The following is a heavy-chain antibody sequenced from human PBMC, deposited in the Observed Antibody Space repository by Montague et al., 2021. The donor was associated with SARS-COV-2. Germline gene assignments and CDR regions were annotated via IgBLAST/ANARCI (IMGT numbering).Heavy chain of an antibody. Sequence: SETLSLTCTVSGGSISSSSYCWVWLRPPPGKGLEWIVSLYYSGSSYSNPSLQIRVTISVYTTKNQFSLNLSSVTAADTAVYSCARHGKTRIAMIVVVIGYFDYWGQGTLVTVSS. CDR3: ARHGKTRIAMIVVVIGYFDY. J-gene: IGHJ4*02. CDR1: GGSISSSSYC. V-gene: IGHV4-39*01. CDR2: LYYSGSS. D-gene: IGHD3-22*01.